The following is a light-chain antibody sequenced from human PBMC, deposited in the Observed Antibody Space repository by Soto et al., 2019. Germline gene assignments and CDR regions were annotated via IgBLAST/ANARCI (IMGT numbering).Light chain of an antibody. CDR2: GNS. CDR3: QSYDNSLSGSGV. CDR1: SSNIGAGYD. Sequence: QPVLTQPPSVSGAPGQRVTISCTGSSSNIGAGYDVHWYQQLPGTAPKLLIYGNSNRPSGVPDRFSGSKSGTSASLAITGLQAEDEADYYCQSYDNSLSGSGVFGTGTKVTV. J-gene: IGLJ1*01. V-gene: IGLV1-40*01.